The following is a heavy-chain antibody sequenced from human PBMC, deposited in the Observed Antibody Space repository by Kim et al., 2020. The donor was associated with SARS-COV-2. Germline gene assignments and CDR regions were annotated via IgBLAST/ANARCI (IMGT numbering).Heavy chain of an antibody. D-gene: IGHD3-22*01. CDR3: ARSMPITWIVVRAFDI. CDR1: GGSISSGGYY. Sequence: SETLSLTCTVSGGSISSGGYYWSWLRQHPEKGLEWIGNISYSGSTYYNSSLKSRLTISVDTSKNQFSLKLSSVTAADTAVYYCARSMPITWIVVRAFDIWGQGTMVTVSS. V-gene: IGHV4-31*03. J-gene: IGHJ3*02. CDR2: ISYSGST.